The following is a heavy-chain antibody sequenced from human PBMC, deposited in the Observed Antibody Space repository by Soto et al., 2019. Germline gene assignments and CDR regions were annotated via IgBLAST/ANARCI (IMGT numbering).Heavy chain of an antibody. J-gene: IGHJ3*02. CDR3: ARHGTDDAFDI. CDR1: GFTFSTYW. CDR2: IEQDGSEK. Sequence: GGSLRLSCAASGFTFSTYWMSWVRQAPGKGLEWVAKIEQDGSEKFYVNSVEGRFTISRDSTKNSLYLQMNSLRAADTAVYYCARHGTDDAFDIWGQGTMVTV. V-gene: IGHV3-7*03.